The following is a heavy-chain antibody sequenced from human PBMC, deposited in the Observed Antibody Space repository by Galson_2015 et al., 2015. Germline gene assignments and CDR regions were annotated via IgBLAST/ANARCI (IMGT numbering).Heavy chain of an antibody. V-gene: IGHV3-23*01. J-gene: IGHJ4*02. Sequence: SLRLSCAASGFTFSSSAMNWVRQAPGKGLEWVSALSHTGSSIYYADSVKGRFTISRDNSKNTLYLQVNSLRAEDTAMYYCARDAVDRFLEWSNSGRYFDNWGQRTLVTVSS. CDR1: GFTFSSSA. CDR3: ARDAVDRFLEWSNSGRYFDN. D-gene: IGHD3-3*01. CDR2: LSHTGSSI.